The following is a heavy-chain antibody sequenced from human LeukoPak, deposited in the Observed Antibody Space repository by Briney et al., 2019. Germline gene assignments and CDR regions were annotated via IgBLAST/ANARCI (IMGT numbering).Heavy chain of an antibody. CDR1: GDSIGSGSYY. CDR3: ARDVAYCSTTTCYRGLGY. J-gene: IGHJ4*02. D-gene: IGHD2-2*01. CDR2: IYPSGST. Sequence: SQTLSLTCTVSGDSIGSGSYYWSWIRQPAGKGLEWIGRIYPSGSTNYNPSLESRVTISVDTSKNQFSLKLSSVTAADTAVYYCARDVAYCSTTTCYRGLGYWGQGTLVTVS. V-gene: IGHV4-61*02.